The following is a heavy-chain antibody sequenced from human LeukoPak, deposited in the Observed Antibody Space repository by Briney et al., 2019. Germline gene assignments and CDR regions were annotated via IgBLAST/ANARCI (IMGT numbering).Heavy chain of an antibody. Sequence: PSETLSLTCAVYGGSFSGYYWGWIRQPPGKGLEWIGEINHSGSTNYNPSLKSRVTISVDTSKNQFSLKLSSVTAADTAVYYCARGGVVGATSDAFDIWGQGTMVTVSS. D-gene: IGHD1-26*01. J-gene: IGHJ3*02. CDR3: ARGGVVGATSDAFDI. CDR1: GGSFSGYY. CDR2: INHSGST. V-gene: IGHV4-34*01.